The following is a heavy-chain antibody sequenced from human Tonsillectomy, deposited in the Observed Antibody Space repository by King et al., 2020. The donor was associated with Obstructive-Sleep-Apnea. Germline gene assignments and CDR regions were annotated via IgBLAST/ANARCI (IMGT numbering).Heavy chain of an antibody. J-gene: IGHJ4*02. CDR2: ISYDGSNK. CDR1: RFTFSGYG. V-gene: IGHV3-30*18. Sequence: VQLVESGGGVVQPGRSLSLSCAASRFTFSGYGMHWVRQAPGKGLEWVALISYDGSNKYYADSVKGRFTISRDNSKNTLYLQMNSLKPGDTAVYYCAKSAGGSGSTPTNYWGQGTLVTVSS. CDR3: AKSAGGSGSTPTNY. D-gene: IGHD3-10*01.